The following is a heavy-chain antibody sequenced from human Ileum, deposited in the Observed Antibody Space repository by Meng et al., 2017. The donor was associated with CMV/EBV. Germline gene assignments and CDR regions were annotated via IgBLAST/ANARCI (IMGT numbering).Heavy chain of an antibody. V-gene: IGHV1-8*01. J-gene: IGHJ6*02. CDR3: ARGIINLDRMDV. CDR2: INPSSGNS. Sequence: ASVKVSCKASGYTFSNYDINWVRQASGQGLEWMGGINPSSGNSGYADKFQGRVTMTRNTSISTVYMEVSGLTSADTGVYYCARGIINLDRMDVWGQGTTVTVSS. CDR1: GYTFSNYD.